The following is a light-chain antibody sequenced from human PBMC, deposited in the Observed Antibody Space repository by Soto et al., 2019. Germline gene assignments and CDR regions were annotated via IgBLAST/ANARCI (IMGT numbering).Light chain of an antibody. CDR2: GAS. Sequence: EIVMTQSPATLSVSPGERATLSCRASQSVSSNLAWYQQKPGQAPRLLIYGASTRATVIPARFRGSGSGTEFTLTISSLQAEDFAVYYCQQYNNWPGTFGQGTKVEIK. CDR1: QSVSSN. CDR3: QQYNNWPGT. V-gene: IGKV3-15*01. J-gene: IGKJ1*01.